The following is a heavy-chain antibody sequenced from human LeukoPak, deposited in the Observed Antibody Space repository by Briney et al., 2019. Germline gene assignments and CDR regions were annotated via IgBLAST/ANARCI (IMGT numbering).Heavy chain of an antibody. D-gene: IGHD2-2*01. CDR3: ATEFRGFCSSTSCSGDF. V-gene: IGHV4-39*02. CDR2: IYYNGAT. Sequence: SETLSLTCTVSGDSISSSSYCWGWIRQPPWKGLEWIGTIYYNGATYYNPSLKSRVTISVDTSKNQFSLKLSSVTAADTAVYYCATEFRGFCSSTSCSGDFWGQGTLVTVSS. CDR1: GDSISSSSYC. J-gene: IGHJ4*02.